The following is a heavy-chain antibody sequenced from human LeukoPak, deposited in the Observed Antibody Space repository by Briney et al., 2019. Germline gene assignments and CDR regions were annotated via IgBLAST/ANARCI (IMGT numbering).Heavy chain of an antibody. D-gene: IGHD2-2*01. CDR1: GFTFSSYA. CDR3: ARRPAINDY. CDR2: ISGSGSTI. Sequence: GGSLRLSCAASGFTFSSYAMSWVRQAPGKGLEWVSAISGSGSTIYYADSVKGRFTISRDNAKNSLYLQMNSLRAEDTAVYYCARRPAINDYWGQGTLVTVSS. V-gene: IGHV3-23*01. J-gene: IGHJ4*02.